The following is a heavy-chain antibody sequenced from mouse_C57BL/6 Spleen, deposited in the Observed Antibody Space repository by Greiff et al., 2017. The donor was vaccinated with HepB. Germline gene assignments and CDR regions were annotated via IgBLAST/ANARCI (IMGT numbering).Heavy chain of an antibody. CDR2: ISGGGGNT. D-gene: IGHD3-2*02. Sequence: EVKLMESGGGLVKPGGSLKLSCAASGFTFSSYTMSWVRQTPEKRLEWVATISGGGGNTYYPDSVKGRFTISRDNAKNTLYLQMSSLRSEDTALYYCARLSSGPLYYCDYWGQGTTLTVSS. V-gene: IGHV5-9*01. CDR1: GFTFSSYT. J-gene: IGHJ2*01. CDR3: ARLSSGPLYYCDY.